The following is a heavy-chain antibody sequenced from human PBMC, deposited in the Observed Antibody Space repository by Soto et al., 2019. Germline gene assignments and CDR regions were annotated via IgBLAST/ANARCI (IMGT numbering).Heavy chain of an antibody. CDR3: ARHEVLLWFGELTDNWFDP. V-gene: IGHV4-39*01. CDR2: IYYSGST. J-gene: IGHJ5*02. Sequence: QLQLQESGPGLVKPSETLSLTCTVSGGSISSSSYYWGWIRQPPGKGLEWIGSIYYSGSTYYNPSLKSRVTISVDTSKNQFSLKLSSVTAADTAVYYCARHEVLLWFGELTDNWFDPWGQGTLVTVSS. D-gene: IGHD3-10*01. CDR1: GGSISSSSYY.